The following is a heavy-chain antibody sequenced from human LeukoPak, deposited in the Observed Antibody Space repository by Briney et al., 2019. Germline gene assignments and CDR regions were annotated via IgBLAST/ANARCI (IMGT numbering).Heavy chain of an antibody. J-gene: IGHJ6*03. Sequence: GGSLRLSCAASGFTFSNYSMTWVRQAPGKGLEWVSSISSSSSYIYYADSVKGRFTISRDNAKNSLYLQMNSLRAEDTALYYCARERYYYYMDVWGKGTTVTVSS. CDR1: GFTFSNYS. CDR3: ARERYYYYMDV. V-gene: IGHV3-21*04. CDR2: ISSSSSYI.